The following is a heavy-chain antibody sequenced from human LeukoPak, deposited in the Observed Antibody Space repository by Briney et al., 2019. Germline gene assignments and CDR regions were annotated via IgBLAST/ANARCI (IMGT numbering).Heavy chain of an antibody. CDR2: ISSSSSTI. D-gene: IGHD3-16*02. Sequence: GGSLRLSCAASGFTFSSYAMSWVRQAPGKGLEWVSAISSSSSTIYYADSVKGRFTISRDNAKSSLYLQMNSLRDEDTAVYYCARATGGLITFGGVIVIPGLFDYWGQGTLVTVSS. CDR3: ARATGGLITFGGVIVIPGLFDY. J-gene: IGHJ4*02. CDR1: GFTFSSYA. V-gene: IGHV3-48*02.